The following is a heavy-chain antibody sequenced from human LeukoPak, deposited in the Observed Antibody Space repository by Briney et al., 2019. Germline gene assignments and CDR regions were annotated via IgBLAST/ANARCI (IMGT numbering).Heavy chain of an antibody. V-gene: IGHV3-43D*03. Sequence: GGSLRLSCAASGFTFDDYAMHWVRQAPGKGLEWVPLISWDGGSTYYADSVKGRFTIPRDNSKNSLYLQMNSLRAEDTALYYCAKDKYCSSTSCYLSYYYYYYMDVWGKGTTVTVSS. J-gene: IGHJ6*03. CDR2: ISWDGGST. D-gene: IGHD2-2*01. CDR1: GFTFDDYA. CDR3: AKDKYCSSTSCYLSYYYYYYMDV.